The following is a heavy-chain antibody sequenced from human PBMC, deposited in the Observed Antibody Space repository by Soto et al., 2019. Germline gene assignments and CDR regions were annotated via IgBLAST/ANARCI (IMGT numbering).Heavy chain of an antibody. D-gene: IGHD3-3*01. J-gene: IGHJ2*01. CDR3: ARDRMSYDFWSGYYTLDVDWYFDL. V-gene: IGHV3-53*01. CDR2: IYSGGST. Sequence: EVQLVESGGGLIQPGGSLRLSCAASGFTVSSNYMSWVRQAPGKGLEWVSVIYSGGSTYYADSVKGRFTISRDNSKNTPYLQMNSLRAEDTAVYYCARDRMSYDFWSGYYTLDVDWYFDLWGRGTLVTVSS. CDR1: GFTVSSNY.